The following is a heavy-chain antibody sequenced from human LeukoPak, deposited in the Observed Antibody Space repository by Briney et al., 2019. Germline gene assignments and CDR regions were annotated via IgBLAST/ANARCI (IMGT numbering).Heavy chain of an antibody. V-gene: IGHV1-46*01. CDR2: VNPSCGST. CDR1: GYTFIIYY. CDR3: ARGKTMGDY. J-gene: IGHJ4*02. Sequence: ASVTVSCKASGYTFIIYYIHWVRQAPRQGLEWMGTVNPSCGSTNHAHQSHGKITKTRDTSTSTVYMEPSSLKYEGAAVYYCARGKTMGDYWGQGTRVTVSS. D-gene: IGHD4/OR15-4a*01.